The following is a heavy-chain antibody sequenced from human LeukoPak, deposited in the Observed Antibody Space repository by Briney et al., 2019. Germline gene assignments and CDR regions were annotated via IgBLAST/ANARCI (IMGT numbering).Heavy chain of an antibody. J-gene: IGHJ4*01. V-gene: IGHV4-39*07. CDR1: GGSISSSDYY. D-gene: IGHD6-13*01. CDR3: ATWKQELAPVGY. CDR2: VFYTGTT. Sequence: PSETLSLTCTVSGGSISSSDYYGGWIRQPPGKGLEWIGSVFYTGTTYYNPSLKSRVTISLDTSKNQFSLKLNSVTAADTAVYFCATWKQELAPVGYWGHGTLVTVSS.